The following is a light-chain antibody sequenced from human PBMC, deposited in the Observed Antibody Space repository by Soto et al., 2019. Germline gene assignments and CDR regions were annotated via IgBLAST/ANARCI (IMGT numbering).Light chain of an antibody. J-gene: IGKJ4*01. CDR1: HSVDSN. CDR2: GAS. CDR3: QQYDKWPLT. V-gene: IGKV3D-15*01. Sequence: EIVMTQSPGTLSVSTGQGATLSCRASHSVDSNLAWYQQRPGQAPRLLIFGASTRPTGIPDRLSGSGSGTEFTLTISSLQSEDFAVYYCQQYDKWPLTFGGGTKMEIK.